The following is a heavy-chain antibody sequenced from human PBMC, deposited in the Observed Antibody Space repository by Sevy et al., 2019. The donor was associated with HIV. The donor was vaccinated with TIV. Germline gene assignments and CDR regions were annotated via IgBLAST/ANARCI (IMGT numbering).Heavy chain of an antibody. J-gene: IGHJ4*02. V-gene: IGHV3-23*01. CDR2: ISGSGGST. Sequence: GGSLRLSCAASGFSFSSYAMSWVRQAPGKGLEWVSGISGSGGSTYYAHSVKGRFTISRDNSKNTLYLQMNSLRAEDTALYYCAKDIDSSGYYYFDYWGQGTLVTVSS. CDR3: AKDIDSSGYYYFDY. D-gene: IGHD6-19*01. CDR1: GFSFSSYA.